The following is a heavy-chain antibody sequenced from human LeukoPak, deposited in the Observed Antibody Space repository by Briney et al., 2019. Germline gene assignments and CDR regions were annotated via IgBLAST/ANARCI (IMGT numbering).Heavy chain of an antibody. CDR3: ATCNGDCYFNF. CDR2: VKSKAVGETT. Sequence: PGGSLRLSCAASGFTFSIYSMNWVRQAPGKGLEWVARVKSKAVGETTSYAAPVKGRFSISRDDSRDMVYLQMNSLETEDTAVYYCATCNGDCYFNFWGQGTLVTVSS. J-gene: IGHJ4*02. CDR1: GFTFSIYS. V-gene: IGHV3-15*01. D-gene: IGHD2-21*02.